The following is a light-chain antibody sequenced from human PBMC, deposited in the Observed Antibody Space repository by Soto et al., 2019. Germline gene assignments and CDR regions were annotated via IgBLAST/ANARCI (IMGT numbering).Light chain of an antibody. V-gene: IGKV1-39*01. J-gene: IGKJ5*01. CDR3: QQSYSTPIT. Sequence: IQMTQSPSSLSASVGARVTITCRPSQSISSYLNWYQQKPGKAPKLLIYAASSLQSGVPSRFSGSGSGTDFTLTISSLQPEDFATYYCQQSYSTPITFGQGTRLEIK. CDR1: QSISSY. CDR2: AAS.